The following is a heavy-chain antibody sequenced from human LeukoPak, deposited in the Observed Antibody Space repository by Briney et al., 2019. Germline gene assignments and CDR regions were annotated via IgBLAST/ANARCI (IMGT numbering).Heavy chain of an antibody. CDR3: ARDRPGYSYGYGLKY. Sequence: PSETLSLTCTVSGGSISSYYWSWIRQPPGKGLEWIGYIYYSGSTNYNPSLKSRVTISVDTSKNQFSLKLSSVTAADTAVYYCARDRPGYSYGYGLKYWGQGTLVTVSS. D-gene: IGHD5-18*01. J-gene: IGHJ4*02. V-gene: IGHV4-59*12. CDR1: GGSISSYY. CDR2: IYYSGST.